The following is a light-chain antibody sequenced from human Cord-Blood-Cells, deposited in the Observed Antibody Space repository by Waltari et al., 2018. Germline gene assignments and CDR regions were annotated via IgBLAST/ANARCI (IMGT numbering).Light chain of an antibody. CDR1: QSVSSSY. V-gene: IGKV3-20*01. CDR2: GAS. Sequence: EIVLTQSPGPLSLYPGERATLSCRASQSVSSSYLAWYQQKPGQAPRRLIYGASSRATGIPDRFSGSGSGTDFTLTINRLEPEDFAVYYCQQYSSSQWTFGQGTKVEIK. CDR3: QQYSSSQWT. J-gene: IGKJ1*01.